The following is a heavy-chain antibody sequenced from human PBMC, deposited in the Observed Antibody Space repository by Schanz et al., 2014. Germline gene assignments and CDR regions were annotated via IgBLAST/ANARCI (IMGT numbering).Heavy chain of an antibody. CDR2: SGSGAGT. J-gene: IGHJ4*02. Sequence: DVQLVDSGGGLVQPGGSLRLSCAASGFTVSNSYIHWVRQAPGKGLEWVSTLSGSGAGTFYADSVKGRFTISRDNSENTLYLQMNSLRAEDTGMYYCARGDPVAGLDYWGRGTLVTVSS. V-gene: IGHV3-53*01. CDR1: GFTVSNSY. CDR3: ARGDPVAGLDY.